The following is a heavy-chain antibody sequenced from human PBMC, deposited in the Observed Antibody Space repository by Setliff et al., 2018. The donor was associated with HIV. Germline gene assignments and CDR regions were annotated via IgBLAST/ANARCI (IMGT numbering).Heavy chain of an antibody. V-gene: IGHV1-18*04. CDR2: TYLGAT. CDR1: GYTFTSYG. J-gene: IGHJ4*02. D-gene: IGHD1-26*01. CDR3: ATGGGQSFDY. Sequence: AASVKVSCKTSGYTFTSYGMNWIRQAPGQGLEWMGWTYLGATNYAQRFRDRFTVTTDTSTSTAYMELRGLSPDDTALYFCATGGGQSFDYWGQGTLVTVSS.